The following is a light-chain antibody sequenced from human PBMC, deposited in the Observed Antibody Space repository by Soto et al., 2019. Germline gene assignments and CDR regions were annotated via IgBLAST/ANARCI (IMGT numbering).Light chain of an antibody. CDR2: GAS. CDR1: QSVSSSY. CDR3: QQYGSCT. V-gene: IGKV3-20*01. J-gene: IGKJ3*01. Sequence: EIVLTQSPGTLSLSPGERATLSCRASQSVSSSYLAWYQQKPDQAPRLLIYGASSRATGIPDRFSGSGSGTDFTLTISGLAPEDFALYYCQQYGSCTFGSGTKVDIK.